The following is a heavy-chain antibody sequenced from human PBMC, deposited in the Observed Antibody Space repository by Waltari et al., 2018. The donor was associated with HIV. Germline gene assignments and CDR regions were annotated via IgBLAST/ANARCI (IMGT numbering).Heavy chain of an antibody. CDR1: GYTFIDFA. V-gene: IGHV7-4-1*02. Sequence: QVQLVQSGSELKNPGASVKVSCKASGYTFIDFAINWLRQAPGQGLEWMGWINSKTGQPTYVQGLTGRFVFSLDTSATTAQLEISSLKAEDTAVYYCAKTDWEDGSMRGFDPWGQGTLVTVSS. CDR2: INSKTGQP. CDR3: AKTDWEDGSMRGFDP. J-gene: IGHJ5*02. D-gene: IGHD1-26*01.